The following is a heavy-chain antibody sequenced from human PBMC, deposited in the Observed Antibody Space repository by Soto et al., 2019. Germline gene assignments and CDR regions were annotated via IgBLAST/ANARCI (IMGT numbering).Heavy chain of an antibody. D-gene: IGHD2-15*01. CDR2: IYSGGST. CDR1: GLTVSSNY. CDR3: ARGVDMGRLDP. Sequence: EVQLVESGGGLVQPGGSLSLSCAASGLTVSSNYMSWVRQAPGKGLEWVSVIYSGGSTYYADSVKGRFTISRHNSKNTLYLQMNSLRAEDTAVYYCARGVDMGRLDPWGQGTLVTVSS. J-gene: IGHJ5*02. V-gene: IGHV3-53*04.